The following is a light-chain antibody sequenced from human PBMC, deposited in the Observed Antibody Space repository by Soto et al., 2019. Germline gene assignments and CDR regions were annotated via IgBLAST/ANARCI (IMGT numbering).Light chain of an antibody. CDR3: HQYNDWWT. Sequence: EIVLTQSPASLSVSPGERATLSCRASQSIAISLAWYQQKPGLAPRLLIYGASTRATGIPARFSGSGSGTEFTLTINSLQSEDFAVYYCHQYNDWWTFGQGTKVEIK. V-gene: IGKV3-15*01. CDR2: GAS. CDR1: QSIAIS. J-gene: IGKJ1*01.